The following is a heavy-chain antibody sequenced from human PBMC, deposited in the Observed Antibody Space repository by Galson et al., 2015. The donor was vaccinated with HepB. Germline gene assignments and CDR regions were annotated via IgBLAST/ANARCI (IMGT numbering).Heavy chain of an antibody. CDR1: GFTFSSYA. Sequence: SLRLSCAASGFTFSSYAMSWVRQAPGKGLEWVSAISGSGGSTYYADSVKGRFTISRDNSKNTLYLQMNSLRAEDTAVYYCAKVEAYYYDSSGMGNGAFDIWGQGTMVTVSS. D-gene: IGHD3-22*01. CDR3: AKVEAYYYDSSGMGNGAFDI. V-gene: IGHV3-23*01. CDR2: ISGSGGST. J-gene: IGHJ3*02.